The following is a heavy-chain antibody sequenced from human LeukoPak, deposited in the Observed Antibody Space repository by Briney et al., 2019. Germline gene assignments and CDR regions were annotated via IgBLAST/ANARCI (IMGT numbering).Heavy chain of an antibody. V-gene: IGHV4-4*02. CDR2: VYLSGTT. Sequence: SGTLSLTCTVSGDSINSLDLWSWVRQPPGQGLEWIGEVYLSGTTHSNPSVKSRVTISIDKSKNQFFLNLSSVTAADTAVYYCARVLTGGYWYFDLWGRGTLVTVSS. CDR1: GDSINSLDL. J-gene: IGHJ2*01. CDR3: ARVLTGGYWYFDL. D-gene: IGHD7-27*01.